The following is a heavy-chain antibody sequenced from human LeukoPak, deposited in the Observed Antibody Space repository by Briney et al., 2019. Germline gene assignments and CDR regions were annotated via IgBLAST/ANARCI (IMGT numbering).Heavy chain of an antibody. J-gene: IGHJ6*02. D-gene: IGHD2-15*01. CDR2: ISAYNGNT. Sequence: GASVKVSCKASGYTFTSYGISWVRQAPGQGLEWMGWISAYNGNTNYAQKLQGRVTMTTDTSTSTAYMELRSLRSDDTAVYYCARRAVVVAARVYYYYGMDVWGQGTTVTVSS. CDR3: ARRAVVVAARVYYYYGMDV. CDR1: GYTFTSYG. V-gene: IGHV1-18*01.